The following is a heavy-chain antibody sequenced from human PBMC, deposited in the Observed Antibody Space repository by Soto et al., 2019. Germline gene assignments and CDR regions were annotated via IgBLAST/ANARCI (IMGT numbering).Heavy chain of an antibody. Sequence: PSETLSPTCPVSGGSISRGGYYWGWIRQPPGKGLEWIGYIYYSGSTNYNPSLKSRVTISVDTSKYQFSLKLSSVTAADTVVYYCARRVLGHSSWYNWFDPWGQGTLVTVSS. CDR2: IYYSGST. V-gene: IGHV4-61*05. CDR3: ARRVLGHSSWYNWFDP. CDR1: GGSISRGGYY. D-gene: IGHD6-13*01. J-gene: IGHJ5*02.